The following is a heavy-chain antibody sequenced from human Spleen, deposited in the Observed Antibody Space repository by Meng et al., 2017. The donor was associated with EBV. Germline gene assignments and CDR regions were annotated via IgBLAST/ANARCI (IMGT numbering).Heavy chain of an antibody. CDR3: ARGGYGTNYFDP. J-gene: IGHJ5*02. CDR2: IYFSGST. Sequence: QRQLPEAGPGLVKPSEYLSLTCTVSGGSINSSSYYWGWSRQPPGKGLEWIGSIYFSGSTYYNPSLRSRVTMSIDTSKNQFSLNLRSATAADAAVYFCARGGYGTNYFDPWGQGTLVTVSS. D-gene: IGHD4/OR15-4a*01. V-gene: IGHV4-39*07. CDR1: GGSINSSSYY.